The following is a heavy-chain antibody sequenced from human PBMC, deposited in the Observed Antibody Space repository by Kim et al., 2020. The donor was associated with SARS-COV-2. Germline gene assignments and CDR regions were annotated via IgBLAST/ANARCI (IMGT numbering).Heavy chain of an antibody. J-gene: IGHJ6*04. V-gene: IGHV3-30*04. CDR1: GFTFSSYS. D-gene: IGHD2-21*01. Sequence: GGSLRLSCAASGFTFSSYSIHWVRQAPGKGLEWVAVISYDGHNEYYADSVKGRFSISRDNSKNTLYLQMNSLRVEDTALYYCAKDRRDGYGFGDSYYYGMDGWGEGPAVTVSA. CDR3: AKDRRDGYGFGDSYYYGMDG. CDR2: ISYDGHNE.